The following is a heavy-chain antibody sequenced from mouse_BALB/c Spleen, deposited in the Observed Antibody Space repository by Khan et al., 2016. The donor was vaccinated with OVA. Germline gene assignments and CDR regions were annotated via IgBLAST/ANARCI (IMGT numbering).Heavy chain of an antibody. D-gene: IGHD2-14*01. Sequence: QVQLKESGPGLVAPSQSLSITCTVSGFSLSRYNIHWVRQPPGKGLEWLGMIWGGGGTDYNSNLKSSLSISKDNTESQVFLKMNSLQTDDTAMYYCARAYYRYDGYYAMDYGGQGTSVT. CDR1: GFSLSRYN. V-gene: IGHV2-6-4*01. J-gene: IGHJ4*01. CDR3: ARAYYRYDGYYAMDY. CDR2: IWGGGGT.